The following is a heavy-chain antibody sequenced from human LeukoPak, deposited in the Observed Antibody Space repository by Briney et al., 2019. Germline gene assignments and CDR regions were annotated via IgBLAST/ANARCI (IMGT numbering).Heavy chain of an antibody. CDR1: GFMFSSYE. Sequence: GGSLRLSCAASGFMFSSYEMNWVRQAPGKGLEWVSYISSSGSTRYYAESVKGRFTISREKAKNSLYLQMKSLRAEDRAVYYCARDTYCSSTSCYTGYYYGMDVWGQGTTVTVSS. D-gene: IGHD2-2*02. V-gene: IGHV3-48*03. CDR3: ARDTYCSSTSCYTGYYYGMDV. J-gene: IGHJ6*02. CDR2: ISSSGSTR.